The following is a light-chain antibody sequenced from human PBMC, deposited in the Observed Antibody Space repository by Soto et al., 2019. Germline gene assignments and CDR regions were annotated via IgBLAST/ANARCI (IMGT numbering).Light chain of an antibody. J-gene: IGKJ1*01. Sequence: EIVLTQSPGTLSLSPGERATLSCRTGQSVSGNYLIWYQQKPGQPPRLLIYGVSSRATGIPDRFSGSVSGTDFILTISRLETEDFAVYYCQQFSAFGQGTKVEVK. CDR2: GVS. V-gene: IGKV3-20*01. CDR1: QSVSGNY. CDR3: QQFSA.